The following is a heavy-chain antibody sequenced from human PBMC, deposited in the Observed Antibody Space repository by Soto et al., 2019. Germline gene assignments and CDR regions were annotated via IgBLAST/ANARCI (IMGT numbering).Heavy chain of an antibody. Sequence: VQLVESGGGVVQPGASLRLSCAASGFNFNGYGMHWVRQAPGKGLEWVAVVYRDGSVQHYAESVRGRFTISRDNSKNTLHLQMSSLRGDDTAAYYCARGRGGGDGNNWLDFWVQGTLVTVSS. CDR1: GFNFNGYG. D-gene: IGHD2-21*02. J-gene: IGHJ5*01. CDR2: VYRDGSVQ. CDR3: ARGRGGGDGNNWLDF. V-gene: IGHV3-33*08.